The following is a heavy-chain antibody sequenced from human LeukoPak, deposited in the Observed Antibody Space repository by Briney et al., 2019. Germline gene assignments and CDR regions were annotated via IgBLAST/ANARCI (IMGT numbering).Heavy chain of an antibody. V-gene: IGHV4-39*01. D-gene: IGHD3-16*01. CDR2: MHHSGST. J-gene: IGHJ4*02. CDR1: GDSISTSTYY. CDR3: ARRSPHDLYRYHFDR. Sequence: SETLSLTCTVSGDSISTSTYYWGWIRQPPGKGLEWIGSMHHSGSTYYNPSLKSRVTISVDTSKNQFSLKLSSVTAADTAVYFCARRSPHDLYRYHFDRWGQGTLVTVSS.